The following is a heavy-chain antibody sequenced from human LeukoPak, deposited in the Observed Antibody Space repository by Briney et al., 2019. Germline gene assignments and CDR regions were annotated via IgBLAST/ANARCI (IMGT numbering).Heavy chain of an antibody. CDR3: ATSAGSGSYSWFAFDI. CDR2: FDPEDGET. V-gene: IGHV1-24*01. CDR1: GYTLTELS. D-gene: IGHD3-10*01. J-gene: IGHJ3*02. Sequence: ASVKVSCKVSGYTLTELSMHWVRQAPGKGLEWMGGFDPEDGETIYAQKFQGRVTMTEDTSTDTAYMELSSLRFEDTAVHYCATSAGSGSYSWFAFDIWGQGTMVTVSS.